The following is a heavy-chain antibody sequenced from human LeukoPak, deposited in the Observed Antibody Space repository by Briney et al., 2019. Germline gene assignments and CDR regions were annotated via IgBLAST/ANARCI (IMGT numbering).Heavy chain of an antibody. D-gene: IGHD3-16*02. Sequence: PGGSLRLSCAASGFTFSSYSMNWVRQAPGKGLEWVSSISSSSSYIYYADSVKGRFTISRDNAKNSLYLQMNSLRAEDTAVYYCAREPLFYDYVWGSYRYTEGMRGPFDYWGQGTLVTVSS. CDR2: ISSSSSYI. CDR3: AREPLFYDYVWGSYRYTEGMRGPFDY. V-gene: IGHV3-21*01. J-gene: IGHJ4*02. CDR1: GFTFSSYS.